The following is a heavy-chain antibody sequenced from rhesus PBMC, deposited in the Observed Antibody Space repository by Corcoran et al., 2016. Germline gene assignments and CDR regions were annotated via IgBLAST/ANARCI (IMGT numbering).Heavy chain of an antibody. V-gene: IGHV4-73*01. Sequence: QVKLQQWGEGLVKPSETLSLTCAVYGGSLSGYHYWSWFRQAPGKGLEWIGHIDGNSASTNDNPSLKNRVTISKDTSKNQFSLKLSSVTAADTAVYYCARDRGARFVDYWGQGVLVTVSS. CDR2: IDGNSAST. CDR3: ARDRGARFVDY. J-gene: IGHJ4*01. CDR1: GGSLSGYHY.